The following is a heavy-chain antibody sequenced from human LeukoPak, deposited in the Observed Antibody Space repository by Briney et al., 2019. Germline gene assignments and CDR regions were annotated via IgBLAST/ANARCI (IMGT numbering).Heavy chain of an antibody. V-gene: IGHV1-69*04. CDR2: IIPILGIA. D-gene: IGHD3-10*01. J-gene: IGHJ4*02. Sequence: ASVKVSCKASGGTFSSYAISWVRQAPGQGLEWMGRIIPILGIANYAQKFQGRVTITAGKSTSTAYMELSSLRSEDTAVYYCAFDSSGGYFDYWGQGTLVTVSS. CDR1: GGTFSSYA. CDR3: AFDSSGGYFDY.